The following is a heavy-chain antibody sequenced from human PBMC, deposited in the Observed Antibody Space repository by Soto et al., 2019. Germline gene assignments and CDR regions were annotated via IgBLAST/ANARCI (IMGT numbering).Heavy chain of an antibody. J-gene: IGHJ4*02. CDR1: GYSITTHY. CDR2: VDPSGTST. Sequence: QVHLVQSGAEVKKPGASVKVSCKASGYSITTHYMHWVRQAPGEGLERMGRVDPSGTSTTYAVKFQGRVTMSRDTSTSTVYLEVTSLRAEDTAVYFCARYPGGYCAAGICYYVDYWGQGTLVSVSS. D-gene: IGHD2-8*02. V-gene: IGHV1-46*01. CDR3: ARYPGGYCAAGICYYVDY.